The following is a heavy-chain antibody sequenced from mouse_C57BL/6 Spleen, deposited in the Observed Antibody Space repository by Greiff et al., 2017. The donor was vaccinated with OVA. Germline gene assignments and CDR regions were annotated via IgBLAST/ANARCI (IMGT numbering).Heavy chain of an antibody. Sequence: EVQGVESGGDLVKPGGSLKLSCAASGFTFSSYGMSWVRQTPDKRLEWVATISSGGSYTYYPDSVKGRFTISRDNAKNTLYLQMSSLKSEDTAMYYCARPFSDYGSSYWYFDVWGTGTTVTVSS. D-gene: IGHD1-1*01. CDR2: ISSGGSYT. CDR3: ARPFSDYGSSYWYFDV. CDR1: GFTFSSYG. V-gene: IGHV5-6*01. J-gene: IGHJ1*03.